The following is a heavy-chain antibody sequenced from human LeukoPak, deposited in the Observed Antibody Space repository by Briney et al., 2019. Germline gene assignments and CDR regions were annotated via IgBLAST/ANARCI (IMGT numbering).Heavy chain of an antibody. Sequence: GGSLRLSCAASGFTFSSYWMTWVRQAPGKGPEWVGRITSKTDGGTTEYAAPVKGRFTISRDDSKNTLYLQMNSLRAEDTAVYYCAKVSEGYSNVDYWGQGTLVTVSS. D-gene: IGHD4-11*01. CDR2: ITSKTDGGTT. CDR1: GFTFSSYW. V-gene: IGHV3-15*01. J-gene: IGHJ4*02. CDR3: AKVSEGYSNVDY.